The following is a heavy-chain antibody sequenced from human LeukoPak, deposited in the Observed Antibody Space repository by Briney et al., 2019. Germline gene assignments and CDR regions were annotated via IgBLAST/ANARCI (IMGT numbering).Heavy chain of an antibody. Sequence: GSLRLSCAASGFTFSSYAMSWVRQPPGKGLEWIGEINHSGSTNYNPSLKSRVTISVDTSKNQFSLKLSSVTAADTAVYYCARGGWFDPWGQGTLVTVSS. CDR2: INHSGST. CDR3: ARGGWFDP. V-gene: IGHV4-34*01. CDR1: GFTFSSYA. J-gene: IGHJ5*02.